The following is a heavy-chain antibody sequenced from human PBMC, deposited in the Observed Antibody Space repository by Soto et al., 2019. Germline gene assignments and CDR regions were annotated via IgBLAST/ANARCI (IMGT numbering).Heavy chain of an antibody. Sequence: EVQLVESGGGLVQPGRSLRLSCAASGFTFDDYAMHWVRQAPGKGLEWVSGISWNSGSIGYADSVKGRFTISRDNAKNSLDLQMNSMRAEDTALYYCAKNKYGSWSYFNWFDPWGQGTLVTVSS. CDR2: ISWNSGSI. J-gene: IGHJ5*02. CDR1: GFTFDDYA. CDR3: AKNKYGSWSYFNWFDP. V-gene: IGHV3-9*01. D-gene: IGHD3-10*01.